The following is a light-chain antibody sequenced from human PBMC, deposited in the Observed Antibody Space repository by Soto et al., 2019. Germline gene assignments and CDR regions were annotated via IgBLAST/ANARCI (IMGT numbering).Light chain of an antibody. CDR3: AAWDDSLNTYV. V-gene: IGLV1-44*01. CDR2: SNN. Sequence: QSVLTQPPSASGTPGQRVTISCSGSSSNIGSNTVNWYQQLPGTAPKLLIYSNNQRPSGVPDRFSGSKSGTSASLAISGLRSEDEADYFCAAWDDSLNTYVFATVTKATVL. CDR1: SSNIGSNT. J-gene: IGLJ1*01.